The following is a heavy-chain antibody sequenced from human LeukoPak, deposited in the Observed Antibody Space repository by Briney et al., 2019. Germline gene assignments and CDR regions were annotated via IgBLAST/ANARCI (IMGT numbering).Heavy chain of an antibody. V-gene: IGHV4-4*02. Sequence: SETLSLTCAVSGGSISSSNWWSWVRQPPGKGLEWIGEIYHSGSANYNPSLKSRVTISVDKSKNQFSLKLSSVTAADTAVYYCARQLSYDSSGYYSYYFDYWGQGTLVTVSS. D-gene: IGHD3-22*01. CDR2: IYHSGSA. J-gene: IGHJ4*02. CDR3: ARQLSYDSSGYYSYYFDY. CDR1: GGSISSSNW.